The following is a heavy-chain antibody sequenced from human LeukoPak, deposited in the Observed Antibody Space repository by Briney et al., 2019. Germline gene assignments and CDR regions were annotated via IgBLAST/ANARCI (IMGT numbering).Heavy chain of an antibody. CDR1: GFTFSSYS. V-gene: IGHV3-48*02. Sequence: GGSLRPSCAASGFTFSSYSMNWVRQAPGKGLEWLSYISSSSNTIYYADSVKGRFTISRDNAKDSLYLQMNSLRDEDTAVYYCARHDTIIRGWFDPWGQGTRVTVSS. D-gene: IGHD3-9*01. J-gene: IGHJ5*02. CDR2: ISSSSNTI. CDR3: ARHDTIIRGWFDP.